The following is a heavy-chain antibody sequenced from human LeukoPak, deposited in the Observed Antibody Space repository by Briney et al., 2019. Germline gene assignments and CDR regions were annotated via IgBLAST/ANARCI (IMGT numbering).Heavy chain of an antibody. CDR1: GFTFSSYG. Sequence: GGSLRLSCAASGFTFSSYGMHWVRQAPGKGLEWVAVIWYDGSNKYYADSVKGRFTISRDNSKNTLYLQMNSLRAEDTAVYYCARDLNSSGWDYWGQGTLVTVSS. V-gene: IGHV3-33*01. D-gene: IGHD6-19*01. CDR3: ARDLNSSGWDY. CDR2: IWYDGSNK. J-gene: IGHJ4*02.